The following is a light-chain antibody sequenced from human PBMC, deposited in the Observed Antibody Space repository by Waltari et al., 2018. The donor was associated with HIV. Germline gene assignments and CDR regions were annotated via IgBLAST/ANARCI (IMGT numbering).Light chain of an antibody. Sequence: QSALTQYASVSGSPGQSITISCTGTSTNIGSYNLVSWYQQHPGKAPKVIIYEVNKRPSGVSNRFSGSTSGRTASLTISGLQAEDEADYYCCSYAGSSNVVFGGGTKLTVL. CDR3: CSYAGSSNVV. V-gene: IGLV2-23*02. J-gene: IGLJ2*01. CDR1: STNIGSYNL. CDR2: EVN.